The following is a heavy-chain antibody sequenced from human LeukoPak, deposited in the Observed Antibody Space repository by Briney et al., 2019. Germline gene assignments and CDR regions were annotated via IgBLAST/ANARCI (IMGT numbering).Heavy chain of an antibody. CDR3: ARVWSWSNFDY. V-gene: IGHV3-30*01. Sequence: GGPLRLSCAASGFTFSSYAMHWVRQAPGKGLEWVAVISYDGSNKYYADSVKGRFTISRDNSKNTLYLQMNSLRAEDTAVYYCARVWSWSNFDYWGQGTLVTVSS. CDR2: ISYDGSNK. CDR1: GFTFSSYA. J-gene: IGHJ4*02. D-gene: IGHD2-8*02.